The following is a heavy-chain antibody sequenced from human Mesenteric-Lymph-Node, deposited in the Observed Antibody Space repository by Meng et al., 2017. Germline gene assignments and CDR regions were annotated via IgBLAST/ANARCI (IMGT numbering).Heavy chain of an antibody. CDR1: GFTFSTFD. J-gene: IGHJ4*02. D-gene: IGHD1-26*01. CDR2: ISGSGGTT. Sequence: GGSLRLSCGASGFTFSTFDMTWVRQPPGKGLEWVSGISGSGGTTYYADSVKGRFTISRDNSRNTLYLQMNSLRAEDTALYYCARDPSGTYEAFDYWGQGTLVTVSS. CDR3: ARDPSGTYEAFDY. V-gene: IGHV3-23*01.